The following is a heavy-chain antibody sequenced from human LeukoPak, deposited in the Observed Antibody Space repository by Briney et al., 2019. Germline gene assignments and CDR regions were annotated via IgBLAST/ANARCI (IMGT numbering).Heavy chain of an antibody. D-gene: IGHD6-19*01. Sequence: GGSLRLSCAASGFTFSSYSMNWVRQAPGKGLEWVSSISSSSSYIYYADSVKGRFTISRDNAKNSLYLQMNSLRAEDTAVYYCAREHTVAGTADFDYWGQGTLVTVSS. CDR2: ISSSSSYI. CDR1: GFTFSSYS. CDR3: AREHTVAGTADFDY. V-gene: IGHV3-21*01. J-gene: IGHJ4*02.